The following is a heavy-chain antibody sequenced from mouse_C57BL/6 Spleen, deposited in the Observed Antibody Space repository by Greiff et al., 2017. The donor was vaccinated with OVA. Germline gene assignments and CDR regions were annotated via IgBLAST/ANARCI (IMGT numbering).Heavy chain of an antibody. CDR2: INPNYGTT. Sequence: VQLQQSGPELVKPGASVKISCKASGYSFTDYNMNWVKQSHGKSLEWIGVINPNYGTTSYNQKFKGKATLTVDQSSSTAYMQLNSLTSEDSAVYYCARGERYGNYDYAMDYWGQGTSVTVSS. J-gene: IGHJ4*01. CDR1: GYSFTDYN. V-gene: IGHV1-39*01. CDR3: ARGERYGNYDYAMDY. D-gene: IGHD2-1*01.